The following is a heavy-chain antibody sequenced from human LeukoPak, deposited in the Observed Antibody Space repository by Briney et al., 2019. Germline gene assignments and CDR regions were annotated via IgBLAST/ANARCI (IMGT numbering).Heavy chain of an antibody. D-gene: IGHD2-2*01. CDR1: GFTFNNEA. CDR2: ISPGGGTT. J-gene: IGHJ3*02. V-gene: IGHV3-23*01. CDR3: AKVGAAYQLHARRGDAFDI. Sequence: GGSLRLSCAVSGFTFNNEAMGWVRQLRGGGLEWVSTISPGGGTTYYAESMKGRFTISRDNSKSTLYLEMNSLRVEDTAVYYCAKVGAAYQLHARRGDAFDIWGQGTMVTVSS.